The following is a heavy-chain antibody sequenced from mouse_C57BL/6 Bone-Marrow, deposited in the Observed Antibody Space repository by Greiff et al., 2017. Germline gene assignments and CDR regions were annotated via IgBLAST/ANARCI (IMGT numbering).Heavy chain of an antibody. V-gene: IGHV14-1*01. Sequence: VQLQQSGAELVRPGASVKLSCTASGFNIKDYYMHWVKQRPEQGLEWIGRIDPEDGDTEYAPKFQGKATMTADTSSNTAYLQLSSLTSDYTAVYYCTSMVTTSYWGQGTTLTVSS. D-gene: IGHD2-2*01. CDR2: IDPEDGDT. CDR3: TSMVTTSY. CDR1: GFNIKDYY. J-gene: IGHJ2*01.